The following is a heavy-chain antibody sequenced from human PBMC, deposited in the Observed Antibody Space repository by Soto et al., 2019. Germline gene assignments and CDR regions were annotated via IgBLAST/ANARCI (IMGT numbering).Heavy chain of an antibody. D-gene: IGHD6-13*01. CDR2: IYYSGST. Sequence: SETLSLTCTVSGGSISSGDYYWSWIRQPPGKGLEWIGYIYYSGSTYYNPSLKSRVTISVDTSKNQFSLKLSSVTAADTAVYYCAREAAAGTDWLDPWGQATLVTVYS. CDR1: GGSISSGDYY. V-gene: IGHV4-30-4*01. J-gene: IGHJ5*02. CDR3: AREAAAGTDWLDP.